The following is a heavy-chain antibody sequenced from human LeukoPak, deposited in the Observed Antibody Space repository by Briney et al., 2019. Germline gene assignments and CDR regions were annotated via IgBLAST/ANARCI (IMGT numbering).Heavy chain of an antibody. CDR3: AGIHSSWSYYYYYYMDV. J-gene: IGHJ6*03. CDR1: GFIFKLFA. CDR2: ISGTNDDT. D-gene: IGHD6-13*01. Sequence: GGSLRLSCVGSGFIFKLFAVGWVRQAPGKGLEWVSVISGTNDDTDYADSVRGHFTVSRDNSKNTLYLQMNSLRAEDTAVYYCAGIHSSWSYYYYYYMDVWGKGTTVTVSS. V-gene: IGHV3-23*01.